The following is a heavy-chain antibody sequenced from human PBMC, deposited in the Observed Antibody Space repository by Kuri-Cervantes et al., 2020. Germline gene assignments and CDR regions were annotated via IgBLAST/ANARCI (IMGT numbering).Heavy chain of an antibody. V-gene: IGHV4-59*01. D-gene: IGHD4-17*01. Sequence: GSLRLSCTVSGGSISSYYWSWIRQPPGKGLEWIGYIYYSGSTNYNPSLKSRVTMSVDTSKNQFSLKLSSVGAADTAVYYCARGPTATTDYWGQGTLVTVSS. J-gene: IGHJ4*02. CDR2: IYYSGST. CDR3: ARGPTATTDY. CDR1: GGSISSYY.